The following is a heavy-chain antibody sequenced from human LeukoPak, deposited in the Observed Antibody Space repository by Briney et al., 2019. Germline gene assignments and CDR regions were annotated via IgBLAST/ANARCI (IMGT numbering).Heavy chain of an antibody. J-gene: IGHJ3*02. D-gene: IGHD3-22*01. CDR3: ARRHYYDSRGAFDI. Sequence: NPSETLSLTCTVSGGSISSSSYYWGWIRQPPGKGLEWIGSIYYSGSTYYNPSLKSRVTISVDTSKNHFSLKLSSVTAADTAVYYCARRHYYDSRGAFDIWGQGTTVTVSS. V-gene: IGHV4-39*02. CDR2: IYYSGST. CDR1: GGSISSSSYY.